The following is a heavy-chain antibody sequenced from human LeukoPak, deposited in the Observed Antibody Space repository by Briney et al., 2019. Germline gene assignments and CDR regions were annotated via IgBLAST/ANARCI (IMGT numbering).Heavy chain of an antibody. CDR2: INGDGSST. CDR1: GFTISSYW. J-gene: IGHJ3*02. D-gene: IGHD1-26*01. CDR3: ARGGSPPEALGDTFDI. Sequence: GGSLRLSCAASGFTISSYWMHWARQAPGKGLVRVSRINGDGSSTINADSVKGRFTISRDDAKNTLYLQMNSLRVDDTAVYYCARGGSPPEALGDTFDIWGQGTMVTVSS. V-gene: IGHV3-74*01.